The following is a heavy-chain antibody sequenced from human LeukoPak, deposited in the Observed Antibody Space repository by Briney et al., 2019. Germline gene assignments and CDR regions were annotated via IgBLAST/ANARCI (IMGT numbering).Heavy chain of an antibody. CDR1: GFTFSSYA. J-gene: IGHJ4*02. V-gene: IGHV3-23*01. Sequence: GGSLRLSCAASGFTFSSYAMSWVRQAPGKGLEWASAISGSGGSTYYADSVKGRFTISRDNSKNTLYLQMNSLRAEDTAVYYCAKTRPKLGYCSSTSCYGDVDYWGQGTLVTVSS. CDR3: AKTRPKLGYCSSTSCYGDVDY. D-gene: IGHD2-2*01. CDR2: ISGSGGST.